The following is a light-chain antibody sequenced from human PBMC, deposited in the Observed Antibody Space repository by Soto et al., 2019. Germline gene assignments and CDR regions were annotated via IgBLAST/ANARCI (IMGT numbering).Light chain of an antibody. Sequence: ALTQPASVSGSPGQSITISCTGSSSDVGSYNLVSWYQQLPGEAPKLMIYEGSKRPSGVSNRFSGSKSGNTASLTISGLQAEDEADYYCCSFERSITLVFGGGTKLTVL. CDR1: SSDVGSYNL. V-gene: IGLV2-23*01. J-gene: IGLJ2*01. CDR2: EGS. CDR3: CSFERSITLV.